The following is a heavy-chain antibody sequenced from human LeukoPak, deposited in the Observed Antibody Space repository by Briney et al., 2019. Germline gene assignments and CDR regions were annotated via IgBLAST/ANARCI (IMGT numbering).Heavy chain of an antibody. CDR1: GFTFSNAW. J-gene: IGHJ4*02. CDR3: TTEVYSSGWYFY. Sequence: GGSLRLSCAASGFTFSNAWMSWVRQAPGKGLEWVGRIKSKTDGGTTDYAAPVKGRFTISSDDSKNTLYLQMNSLKTEDTAVYYCTTEVYSSGWYFYWGQGTLVTVSS. V-gene: IGHV3-15*01. CDR2: IKSKTDGGTT. D-gene: IGHD6-19*01.